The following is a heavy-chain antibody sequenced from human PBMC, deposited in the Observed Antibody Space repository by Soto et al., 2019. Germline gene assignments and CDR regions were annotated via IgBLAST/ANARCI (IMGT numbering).Heavy chain of an antibody. CDR3: SRVMTTFGVVSKGPDH. D-gene: IGHD3-3*01. J-gene: IGHJ4*02. CDR1: GYPFTTYG. CDR2: ISTDNGNT. V-gene: IGHV1-18*04. Sequence: QVQLVQSGDEVKKPGASVKVSCKASGYPFTTYGITWVRQAPGQGLEWMGWISTDNGNTNYAQSLQGRVTMTRATSSTTAYMELRSLRSDDTAVYYCSRVMTTFGVVSKGPDHWAQGTLVTVSS.